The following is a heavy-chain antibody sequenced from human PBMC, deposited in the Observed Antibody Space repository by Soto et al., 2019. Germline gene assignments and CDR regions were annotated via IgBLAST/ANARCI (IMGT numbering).Heavy chain of an antibody. D-gene: IGHD3-16*01. J-gene: IGHJ6*02. Sequence: GGSLRLSCAASGFTFSSYAMSWVRQAPGKGLEWVSAISGSGGSTYYADSVKGRFTISRDNSKNTLYLQMNSLRAEDTAVYYCAKDPSTTVGGVRGYYYGMGIGVQGTTVTVSS. V-gene: IGHV3-23*01. CDR1: GFTFSSYA. CDR2: ISGSGGST. CDR3: AKDPSTTVGGVRGYYYGMGI.